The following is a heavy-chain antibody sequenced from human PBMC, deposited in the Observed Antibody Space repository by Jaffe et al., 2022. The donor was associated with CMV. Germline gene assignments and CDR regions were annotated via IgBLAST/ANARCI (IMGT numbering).Heavy chain of an antibody. D-gene: IGHD1-26*01. J-gene: IGHJ4*02. Sequence: QVQLQESGPGLVKPSETLSLTCTVSGGSISSYYWSWIRQPPGKGLEWIGYIYYSGSTNYNPSLKSRVTISVDTSKNQFSLKLSSVTAADTAVYYCAREVGATGLDYWGQGTLVTVSS. CDR1: GGSISSYY. V-gene: IGHV4-59*01. CDR2: IYYSGST. CDR3: AREVGATGLDY.